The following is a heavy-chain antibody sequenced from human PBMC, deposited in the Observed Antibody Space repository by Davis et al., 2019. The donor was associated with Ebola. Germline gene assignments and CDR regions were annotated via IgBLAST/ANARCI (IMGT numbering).Heavy chain of an antibody. CDR1: GFTFSNAW. J-gene: IGHJ4*02. Sequence: ESLKISCTASGFTFSNAWMNWVRQAPGKGLEWVGRIKSKTDGGTTDYAAPVKGRFIISRDDSKDMLYLQMNGLKTEDTAVYYCTKAVLGYWGQGTLVTVSS. D-gene: IGHD6-6*01. CDR2: IKSKTDGGTT. V-gene: IGHV3-15*07. CDR3: TKAVLGY.